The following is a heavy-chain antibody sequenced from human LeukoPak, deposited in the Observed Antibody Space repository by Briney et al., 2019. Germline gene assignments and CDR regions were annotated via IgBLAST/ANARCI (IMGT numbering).Heavy chain of an antibody. CDR3: AKIIVVPAAYNWFDP. V-gene: IGHV3-23*01. CDR1: GFTFSSYA. J-gene: IGHJ5*02. CDR2: ISGSGGST. D-gene: IGHD2-2*01. Sequence: GGSLRLSCAASGFTFSSYAMSWVRQAPGKGLEWVSAISGSGGSTYYADSVKGRFTISRDNSKNALYLQMNSLRAEDTAVYYCAKIIVVPAAYNWFDPWGQGTLVTVSS.